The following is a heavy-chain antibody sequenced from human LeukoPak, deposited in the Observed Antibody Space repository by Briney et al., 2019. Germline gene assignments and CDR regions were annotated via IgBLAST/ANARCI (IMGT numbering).Heavy chain of an antibody. J-gene: IGHJ4*02. CDR2: ISGSGGST. V-gene: IGHV3-23*01. D-gene: IGHD6-19*01. CDR1: GFTFSSYG. CDR3: AKDYGIAVAGTAHDY. Sequence: GGSLRLSCAASGFTFSSYGMSWVRQAPGKGLEWVSAISGSGGSTYYADSVKGRFTISRDNSKNTLYLQMNSLRAEDTAVYYCAKDYGIAVAGTAHDYWGQGTLVTVSS.